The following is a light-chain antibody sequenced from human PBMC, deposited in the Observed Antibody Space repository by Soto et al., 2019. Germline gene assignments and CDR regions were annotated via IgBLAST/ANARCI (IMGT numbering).Light chain of an antibody. V-gene: IGKV3-20*01. CDR2: LAS. J-gene: IGKJ2*01. CDR3: QQYGDSPPRYT. CDR1: QSISNNY. Sequence: EIVLTQSPGTLSLSPGERATLSCRASQSISNNYLSWHQQKPGQAPRLLIYLASTRATGIPDRFSGSGSGTDFTLTISRLDPEDFAVYYCQQYGDSPPRYTFGQGTKLEIK.